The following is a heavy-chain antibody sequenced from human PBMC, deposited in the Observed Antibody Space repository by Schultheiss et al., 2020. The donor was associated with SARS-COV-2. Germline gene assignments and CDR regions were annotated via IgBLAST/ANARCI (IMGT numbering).Heavy chain of an antibody. CDR1: GFTFSDYY. CDR2: ISSSSSYT. D-gene: IGHD1-14*01. Sequence: GGSLRLSCAASGFTFSDYYMSWIRQAPGKGLEWVSYISSSSSYTNYADSVKGRFTISRENAKNSLYLQMNSLRAEDTAVYYCAGYQEPSGLGIWGQGTMVTVSS. V-gene: IGHV3-11*03. J-gene: IGHJ3*02. CDR3: AGYQEPSGLGI.